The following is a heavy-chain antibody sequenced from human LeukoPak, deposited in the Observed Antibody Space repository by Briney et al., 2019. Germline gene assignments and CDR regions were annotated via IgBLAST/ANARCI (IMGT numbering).Heavy chain of an antibody. D-gene: IGHD4-17*01. J-gene: IGHJ4*02. V-gene: IGHV1-69*13. CDR2: IIPIFGTT. Sequence: ASVKVSCKASGSTFSSSAVTWIRQAPGQGLEWMGGIIPIFGTTKSSQKFQGRVTITADESTSTAYMDLSSLRSEDTAVYFCARASTTVTSGALDCWGQGTLVTVSS. CDR1: GSTFSSSA. CDR3: ARASTTVTSGALDC.